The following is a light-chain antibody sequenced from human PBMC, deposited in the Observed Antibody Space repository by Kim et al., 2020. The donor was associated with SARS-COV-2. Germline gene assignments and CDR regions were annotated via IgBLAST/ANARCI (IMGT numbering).Light chain of an antibody. V-gene: IGLV1-47*01. J-gene: IGLJ2*01. Sequence: GQTVTLTCSGSSRNSGSNYGYWYQQLPGTAPKLIIYRNNERPSGVPDRFAGSKSGTAAARAISGLRSEDEADENCAAWEDSLSGVVFGGGTQLTVL. CDR2: RNN. CDR1: SRNSGSNY. CDR3: AAWEDSLSGVV.